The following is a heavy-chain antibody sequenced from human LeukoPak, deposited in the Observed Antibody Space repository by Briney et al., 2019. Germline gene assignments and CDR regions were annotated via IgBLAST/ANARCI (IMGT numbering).Heavy chain of an antibody. J-gene: IGHJ4*02. CDR2: ISDSSSYI. V-gene: IGHV3-21*01. Sequence: KSRGSLRLSCAASGFTFSSYSMNWVRQAPGKGLEWVSSISDSSSYIYYVDSVKGRFTISRDNAKNSLHLQMNSLRAEDTAVYFCAREIVAASQNYFDYWGQGTLVTVSS. CDR1: GFTFSSYS. D-gene: IGHD5-12*01. CDR3: AREIVAASQNYFDY.